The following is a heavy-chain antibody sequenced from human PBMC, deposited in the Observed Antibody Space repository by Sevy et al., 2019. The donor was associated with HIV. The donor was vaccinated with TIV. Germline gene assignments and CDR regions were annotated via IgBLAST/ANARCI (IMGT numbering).Heavy chain of an antibody. CDR2: ISAYNGNT. CDR1: GYTFTSYG. J-gene: IGHJ6*02. CDR3: ARGDFYYDSIVGKKYGMDV. D-gene: IGHD3-22*01. Sequence: ASVKVSCKASGYTFTSYGISWVRQAPGQGLEWMGWISAYNGNTNYAQKLQGRVTMTTDTSTSTAYMELRSLRSDDTAVYYCARGDFYYDSIVGKKYGMDVWAQGTTVTVSS. V-gene: IGHV1-18*01.